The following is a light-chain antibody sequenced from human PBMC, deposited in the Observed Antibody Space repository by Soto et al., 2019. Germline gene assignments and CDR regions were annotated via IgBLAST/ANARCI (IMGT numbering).Light chain of an antibody. J-gene: IGKJ1*01. CDR1: QSVSSN. CDR3: QQVAASPRT. CDR2: GAS. V-gene: IGKV3-15*01. Sequence: IVMTPAPSPLPVCPEDRAPPSCRASQSVSSNLAWYQQKPGQAPRLLIYGASTRATGIPARFSGSGSGTDFTLTISRLEPEDFAVYYCQQVAASPRTFGQGTKVDIK.